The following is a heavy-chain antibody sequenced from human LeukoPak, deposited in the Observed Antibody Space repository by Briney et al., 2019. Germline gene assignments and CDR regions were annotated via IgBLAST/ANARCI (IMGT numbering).Heavy chain of an antibody. CDR3: ATQDSSDAFDI. Sequence: GASVKVSCKASGGTFSSYAISWVRQAPGQGLEWMGGIIPIFGTANYAQKFQGRVTITADESTSTAYMELSSLRSEDTAVYYCATQDSSDAFDIWGQGTMVTVSS. CDR1: GGTFSSYA. V-gene: IGHV1-69*13. D-gene: IGHD3-22*01. CDR2: IIPIFGTA. J-gene: IGHJ3*02.